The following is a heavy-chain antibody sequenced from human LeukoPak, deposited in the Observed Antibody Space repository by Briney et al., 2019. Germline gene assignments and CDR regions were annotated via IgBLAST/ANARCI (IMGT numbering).Heavy chain of an antibody. CDR1: GFTFRSYE. Sequence: GGSLSLSCGASGFTFRSYEMNGLRRAPGRGVEWVSYIRRSGSPIYCADSVKGRFTNARDNAKNSLYLQMNSLRAEDTAVYYCARTGAGYSYGYLFWDYWGQGTLVTVSS. D-gene: IGHD5-18*01. V-gene: IGHV3-48*03. CDR3: ARTGAGYSYGYLFWDY. J-gene: IGHJ4*02. CDR2: IRRSGSPI.